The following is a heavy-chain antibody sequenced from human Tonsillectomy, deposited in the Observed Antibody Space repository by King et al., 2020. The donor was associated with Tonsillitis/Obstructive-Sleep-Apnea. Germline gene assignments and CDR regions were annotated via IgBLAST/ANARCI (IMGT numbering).Heavy chain of an antibody. V-gene: IGHV4-39*01. CDR2: TYYSGST. CDR1: GGSISSRSYY. Sequence: QLQESGPGLVTPSETLSLTCTVSGGSISSRSYYWGWIRQPPGKGLEWIGNTYYSGSTYYNPSLKSRVTISVDTSKNQFSLNLSSVTAADTAVYYCARTSQWLVPDYWGQGTLVTVSS. D-gene: IGHD6-19*01. J-gene: IGHJ4*02. CDR3: ARTSQWLVPDY.